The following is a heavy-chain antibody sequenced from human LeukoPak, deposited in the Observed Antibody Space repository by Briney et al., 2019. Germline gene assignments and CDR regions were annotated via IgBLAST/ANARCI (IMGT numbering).Heavy chain of an antibody. CDR2: IIPIFGTA. CDR1: GGTFSSYA. D-gene: IGHD3-10*01. Sequence: APVKVSCKASGGTFSSYAISWVRQAPGQGLEWMGGIIPIFGTANYAQKFQGRVTITADESTSTAYMELSSLRSEDTAVYYCARLDSSDYYGSGSYPSYWGQGTLVTVSS. CDR3: ARLDSSDYYGSGSYPSY. J-gene: IGHJ4*02. V-gene: IGHV1-69*13.